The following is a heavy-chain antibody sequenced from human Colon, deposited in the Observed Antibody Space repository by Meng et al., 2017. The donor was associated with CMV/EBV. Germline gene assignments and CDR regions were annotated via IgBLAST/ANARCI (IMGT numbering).Heavy chain of an antibody. V-gene: IGHV3-15*01. D-gene: IGHD2-21*01. CDR2: IRSEGYGGTI. CDR1: GFTFRHAW. J-gene: IGHJ4*02. CDR3: VTEQNGIAADY. Sequence: GESLKISCASSGFTFRHAWMNWVRQASGKGLGWVGQIRSEGYGGTIHYAAPLKDRVTISRDDSKNMLYLQMHSLKTEDTAVYYCVTEQNGIAADYWGQGTLVTVSS.